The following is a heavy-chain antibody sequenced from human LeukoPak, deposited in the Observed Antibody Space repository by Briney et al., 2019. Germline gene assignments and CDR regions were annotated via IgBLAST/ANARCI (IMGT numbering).Heavy chain of an antibody. Sequence: SVTLSLTCSVSGGSITTYFWTWIRQPPGKGLEWIGYIYYTGSTNYNPSLKSRVTMSVDSSKNQISLKLSSVTAADTAVYYCARRGIALPRPFDYWGQGTLVTVSS. V-gene: IGHV4-59*08. CDR3: ARRGIALPRPFDY. J-gene: IGHJ4*02. CDR1: GGSITTYF. D-gene: IGHD3-16*01. CDR2: IYYTGST.